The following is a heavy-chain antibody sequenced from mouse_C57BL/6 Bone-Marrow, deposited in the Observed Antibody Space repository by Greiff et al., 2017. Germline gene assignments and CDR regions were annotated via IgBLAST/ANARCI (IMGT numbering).Heavy chain of an antibody. CDR1: GYTFTDYY. CDR2: INPNNGGT. CDR3: ARVYYYGSSQYYFDY. D-gene: IGHD1-1*01. Sequence: VQLKQSGPELVKPGASVKISCKASGYTFTDYYMNWVKQSHGKSLEWIGDINPNNGGTSYNQKFKGKATLTVDKSSSTAYMELRSLTSEDSAVYYCARVYYYGSSQYYFDYWGQGTTLTVSS. V-gene: IGHV1-26*01. J-gene: IGHJ2*01.